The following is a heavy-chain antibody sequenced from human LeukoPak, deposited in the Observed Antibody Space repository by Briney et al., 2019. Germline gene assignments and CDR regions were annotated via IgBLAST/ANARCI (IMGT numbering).Heavy chain of an antibody. CDR3: ARVRWFGELFGDY. CDR2: IYSGGST. CDR1: GFTVSSNY. V-gene: IGHV3-53*01. J-gene: IGHJ4*02. D-gene: IGHD3-10*01. Sequence: TGGSLRLSCAASGFTVSSNYMSWVRQAPGKGLEWVSVIYSGGSTYYADSVKGRFTTSRDNSKNTLYLQMNSLRAEDTAVYYCARVRWFGELFGDYWGQGTLVTVSS.